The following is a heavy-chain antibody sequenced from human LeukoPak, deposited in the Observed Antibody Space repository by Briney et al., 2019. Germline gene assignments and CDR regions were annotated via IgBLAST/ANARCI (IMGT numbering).Heavy chain of an antibody. D-gene: IGHD3-16*01. V-gene: IGHV3-23*01. CDR2: VSGSGDTT. CDR1: GFPFSSYA. CDR3: AKSDYYDESGHPSSFEY. Sequence: GESLRLSCAASGFPFSSYAMSWVRQPPGKGLEWVSGVSGSGDTTYYADSVKDRFTIYRDNSKNTLYLQMDSLRAEDAAVYYCAKSDYYDESGHPSSFEYWGQGTLVTVSS. J-gene: IGHJ4*02.